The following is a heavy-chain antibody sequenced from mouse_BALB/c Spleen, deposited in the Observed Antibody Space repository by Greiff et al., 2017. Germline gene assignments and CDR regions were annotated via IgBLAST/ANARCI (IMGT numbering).Heavy chain of an antibody. CDR1: GFSLTSSG. V-gene: IGHV2-9*02. CDR3: ARDGYGYAMDY. J-gene: IGHJ4*01. CDR2: IWAGGST. D-gene: IGHD2-2*01. Sequence: QVQLKESGPGLVAPSQSLSITCTVSGFSLTSSGVHWVRQPPGKGLEWLGVIWAGGSTNYNSALMSRLSISKDNSKSQVFLKMNSLQTDDTAMYYCARDGYGYAMDYWGQGTSVTVSS.